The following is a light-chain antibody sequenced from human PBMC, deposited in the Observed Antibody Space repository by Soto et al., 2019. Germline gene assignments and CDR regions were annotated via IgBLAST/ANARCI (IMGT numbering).Light chain of an antibody. Sequence: SYELTQSPSVSVAPGQTAWITCGGDNIGSKSVHWYQQKTGQAPVLVVYDDSDWPSGIPERFSGSNSGNTATLAISRVGAGDEADYYCQVWESYGDHPHVAFGGGTKLTVL. CDR1: NIGSKS. J-gene: IGLJ2*01. CDR3: QVWESYGDHPHVA. CDR2: DDS. V-gene: IGLV3-21*02.